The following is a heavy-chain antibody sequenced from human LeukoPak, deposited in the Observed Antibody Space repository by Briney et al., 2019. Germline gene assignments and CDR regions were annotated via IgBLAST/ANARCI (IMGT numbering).Heavy chain of an antibody. CDR2: IIPILNIP. Sequence: SVKVSCKASGGTFDNSAINWVRQAPGQGLERMGRIIPILNIPNYAQKLQGRVTIAADKSTSTAYMELSSLRSDDTAVYYCAREKMEVGYYGLDVWGQGTTVTVSS. CDR3: AREKMEVGYYGLDV. D-gene: IGHD1-1*01. V-gene: IGHV1-69*04. J-gene: IGHJ6*02. CDR1: GGTFDNSA.